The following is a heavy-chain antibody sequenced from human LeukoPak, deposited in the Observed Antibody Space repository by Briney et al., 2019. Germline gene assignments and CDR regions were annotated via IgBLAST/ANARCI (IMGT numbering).Heavy chain of an antibody. V-gene: IGHV3-23*01. J-gene: IGHJ6*03. D-gene: IGHD6-13*01. CDR1: GFTFSSYA. CDR3: AKSSSSWTDYYYYYYMDV. Sequence: GGSLRLSCAASGFTFSSYAMSWVRQAPGKGLEWVSAISGSGGSTYYADSVRGRFTISRDNSKNTLYLQMNSLRAEDTAVYYCAKSSSSWTDYYYYYYMDVWGKGTTVTISS. CDR2: ISGSGGST.